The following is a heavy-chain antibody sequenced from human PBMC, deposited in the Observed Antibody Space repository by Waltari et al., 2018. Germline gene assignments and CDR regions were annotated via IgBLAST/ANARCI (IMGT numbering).Heavy chain of an antibody. CDR2: IYHSGRT. D-gene: IGHD5-18*01. CDR3: ARAAPDTAMVVGMDV. V-gene: IGHV4-38-2*01. CDR1: GYSISSGSY. Sequence: QVQLQESGPGLVKPSATLSLTCAVSGYSISSGSYWGWLRRPPGKGLEWIGSIYHSGRTYYNPSLKSRVTISVDTSKNQFSLKLSSVTAADTAVYYCARAAPDTAMVVGMDVWGQGTTVTVSS. J-gene: IGHJ6*02.